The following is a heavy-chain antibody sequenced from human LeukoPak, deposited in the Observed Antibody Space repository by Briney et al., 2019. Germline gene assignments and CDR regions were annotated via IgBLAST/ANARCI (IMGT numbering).Heavy chain of an antibody. CDR2: IIPIFGTA. J-gene: IGHJ4*02. CDR1: GGTFSSYA. Sequence: SVEVSCKASGGTFSSYAISWVRQAPGQGLEWMGGIIPIFGTANYAQKFQGRVTITADESTSTAYMELSSLRSEDTAVYYCAKGQPYNYFDYWGQGTLVTVSS. D-gene: IGHD4-11*01. CDR3: AKGQPYNYFDY. V-gene: IGHV1-69*13.